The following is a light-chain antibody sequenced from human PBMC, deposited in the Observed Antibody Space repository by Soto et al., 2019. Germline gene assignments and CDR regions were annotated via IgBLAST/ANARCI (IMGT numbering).Light chain of an antibody. CDR1: SSDIGGYDY. CDR2: DVS. V-gene: IGLV2-14*01. J-gene: IGLJ1*01. Sequence: QSVRTQPASVSGSPVQSITISCTGTSSDIGGYDYVSWYQQYPGKAPKLMIYDVSNRPSGVSDRFSGSKSANTASLTISGLQAEDEADYYCNSYTTSSSLYVFGTGTKVTVL. CDR3: NSYTTSSSLYV.